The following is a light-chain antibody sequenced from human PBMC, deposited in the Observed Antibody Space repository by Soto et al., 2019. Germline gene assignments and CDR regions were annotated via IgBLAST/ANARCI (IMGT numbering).Light chain of an antibody. Sequence: EIVLTQSPGNLSLSPGERATLSCRASQSVSSSYLAWYQQKPGQAPRLLIYGASSRATGIPDRFSGGGSGTDFTLTISRLEPEDFAVYYCQQYGSSITFGQGTRLEIK. CDR2: GAS. CDR1: QSVSSSY. CDR3: QQYGSSIT. J-gene: IGKJ5*01. V-gene: IGKV3-20*01.